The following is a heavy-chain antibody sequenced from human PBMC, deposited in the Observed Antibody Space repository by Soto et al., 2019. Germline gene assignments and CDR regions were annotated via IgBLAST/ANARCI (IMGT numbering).Heavy chain of an antibody. Sequence: GASVKVSCKASGGTFSSYAISRVRQAPGQGLEWMGGIIPIFGTANYAQKFQGRVTITADESTSTAYMELSSLRSEDTAVYYCARGAYYYDSSGYYMAWGQGTLVTVS. CDR1: GGTFSSYA. J-gene: IGHJ5*02. CDR2: IIPIFGTA. D-gene: IGHD3-22*01. CDR3: ARGAYYYDSSGYYMA. V-gene: IGHV1-69*13.